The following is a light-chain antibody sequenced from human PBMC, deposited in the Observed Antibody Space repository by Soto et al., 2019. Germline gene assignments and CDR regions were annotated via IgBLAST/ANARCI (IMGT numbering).Light chain of an antibody. CDR3: AAWDDSLSGWV. J-gene: IGLJ3*02. V-gene: IGLV1-47*01. CDR1: SSNIGSSY. Sequence: QSVLTQSPSTSGTPGQRVTISCSGSSSNIGSSYVYWYQQLPGTAPKLLIYKNNARPSGVPDRFSGSKSGTSASLAISGPRSEDEADYYCAAWDDSLSGWVFGGGTKLTVL. CDR2: KNN.